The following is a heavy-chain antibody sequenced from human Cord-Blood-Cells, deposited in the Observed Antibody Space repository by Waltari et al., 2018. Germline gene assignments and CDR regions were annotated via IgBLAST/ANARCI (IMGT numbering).Heavy chain of an antibody. Sequence: QVQLVQSRDEVKKTGSSVKVPRKASGGTFSRYSFSCGRTDPGHGLGWLGGIIPIFGTANYAQKFQGRVTITADESTNTAYMELSSLRSEDTAVYYCARARCPPGYYYYMDVWGKGTTVTVSS. J-gene: IGHJ6*03. CDR2: IIPIFGTA. D-gene: IGHD4-17*01. CDR3: ARARCPPGYYYYMDV. CDR1: GGTFSRYS. V-gene: IGHV1-69*01.